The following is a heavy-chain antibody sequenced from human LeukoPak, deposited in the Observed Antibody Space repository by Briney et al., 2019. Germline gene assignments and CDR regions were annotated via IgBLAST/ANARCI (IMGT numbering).Heavy chain of an antibody. V-gene: IGHV3-23*01. CDR1: GFTFSSYA. J-gene: IGHJ4*02. CDR3: VSAIRGSPIDY. Sequence: GGSLRLSCAASGFTFSSYAMSWVRQAPGKGLEWVLAISGSGGSTYYADSVKGRFTISRDNAKNSLFLQMNSLRAEDTAIYYCVSAIRGSPIDYWGQGTLVSVPS. CDR2: ISGSGGST. D-gene: IGHD3-10*01.